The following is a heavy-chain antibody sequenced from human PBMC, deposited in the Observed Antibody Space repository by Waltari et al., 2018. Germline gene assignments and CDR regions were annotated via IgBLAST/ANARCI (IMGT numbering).Heavy chain of an antibody. J-gene: IGHJ3*02. D-gene: IGHD2-2*01. CDR2: IRYDGSNK. CDR1: GFTFSGAS. V-gene: IGHV3-30*02. CDR3: AKVVKYPDAFDI. Sequence: VQLVESGGGVVQPGVSLSLHWPAYGFTFSGASMHWVRQAPGKGLEWVAFIRYDGSNKYYADSVKGRFTISRDNSKNTLYLQMNSLRAEDTAVYYCAKVVKYPDAFDIWGQGTMVTVSS.